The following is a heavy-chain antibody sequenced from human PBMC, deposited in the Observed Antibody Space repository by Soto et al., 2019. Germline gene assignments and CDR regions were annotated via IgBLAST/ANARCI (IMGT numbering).Heavy chain of an antibody. Sequence: GGSLRISCAASGFTCSSYIMNWVCQAPGKGLEWVSSISSSSSYIYYADSVKGRFTISRDNAKNSLYLQMNSLRAEDTAVYYCARDGYCSGGSCYRFYYYYYMEVSGKGTTVTVSS. D-gene: IGHD2-15*01. J-gene: IGHJ6*03. CDR2: ISSSSSYI. V-gene: IGHV3-21*01. CDR1: GFTCSSYI. CDR3: ARDGYCSGGSCYRFYYYYYMEV.